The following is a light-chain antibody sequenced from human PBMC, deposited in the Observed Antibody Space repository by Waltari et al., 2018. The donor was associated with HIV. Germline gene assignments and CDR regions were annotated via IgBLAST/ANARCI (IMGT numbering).Light chain of an antibody. CDR3: QAWDSSTAV. J-gene: IGLJ2*01. CDR1: QLGGKY. V-gene: IGLV3-1*01. CDR2: QDS. Sequence: SYELTQPPSVSVSPGQTASITCSGDQLGGKYACWYQQKPGQSPVQVIDQDSKRPSGIPERFSGSNSGNTATLTISGTQAMDEADYYCQAWDSSTAVFGGGTKLTVL.